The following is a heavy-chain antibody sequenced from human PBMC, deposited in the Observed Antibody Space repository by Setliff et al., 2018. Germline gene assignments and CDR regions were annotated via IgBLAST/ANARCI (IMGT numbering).Heavy chain of an antibody. J-gene: IGHJ4*02. V-gene: IGHV4-4*02. D-gene: IGHD1-26*01. CDR1: GVSINSLTW. Sequence: SETLSLTCAVSGVSINSLTWWSWVRQTPGKGSEWIGEIYHDGNSNFAPSVHYSPSLKSRAIMSIDKSKNQFSLNLSSVTAADTAVYYCARGGGRYHAASWGQGTMVTVSS. CDR2: IYHDGNS. CDR3: ARGGGRYHAAS.